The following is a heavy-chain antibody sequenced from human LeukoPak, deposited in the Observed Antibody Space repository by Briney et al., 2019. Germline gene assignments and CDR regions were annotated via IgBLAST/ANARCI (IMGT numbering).Heavy chain of an antibody. V-gene: IGHV5-51*01. CDR1: GYTFTNYW. D-gene: IGHD5-18*01. Sequence: KSGESLKISCKASGYTFTNYWIGWVRQLPGKDLEWMGIIYPGDSETKYSPSFQGQVTISADKSISTAYLQWSSLKASDTAMYYCASPYTADAFDIWGQGTMVTVSS. J-gene: IGHJ3*02. CDR2: IYPGDSET. CDR3: ASPYTADAFDI.